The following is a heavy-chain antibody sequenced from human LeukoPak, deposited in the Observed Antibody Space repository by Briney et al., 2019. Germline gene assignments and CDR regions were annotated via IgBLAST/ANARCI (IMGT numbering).Heavy chain of an antibody. D-gene: IGHD3-22*01. CDR2: INPSGGST. V-gene: IGHV1-46*01. CDR3: ARDRKFYYDSSGYYYANFDY. J-gene: IGHJ4*02. Sequence: ASVKVSCKASGYTFTSYYMHWVRQAPGQGLEWMGIINPSGGSTSYAQKFQGRVTMTRDTSTSTVYMELSSLRSEDTAVYYCARDRKFYYDSSGYYYANFDYWGQGTLVTVSS. CDR1: GYTFTSYY.